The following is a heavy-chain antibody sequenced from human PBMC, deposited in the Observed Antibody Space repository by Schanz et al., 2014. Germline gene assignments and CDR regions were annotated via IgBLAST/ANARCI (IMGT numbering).Heavy chain of an antibody. CDR2: IYIGGNT. CDR1: GFSVGNKY. CDR3: ARGGPAYYFDD. Sequence: EAHLVESGGGLVQPGGSLRLSCAASGFSVGNKYMNWVRQAPGKGLEWVSFIYIGGNTYYADSVKGRFTISRDNSKNTVYIQMNSLRAEDTAVYYCARGGPAYYFDDWGQGTLXTVSS. J-gene: IGHJ4*02. V-gene: IGHV3-66*01.